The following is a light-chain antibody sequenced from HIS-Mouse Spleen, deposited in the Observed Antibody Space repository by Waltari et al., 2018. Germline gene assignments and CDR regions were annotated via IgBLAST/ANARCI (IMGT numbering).Light chain of an antibody. CDR3: CSYAGSSPYVV. CDR1: SSDVGSYNL. V-gene: IGLV2-23*01. CDR2: EGR. Sequence: QSALTQPASVSGSPGQSITISCTGTSSDVGSYNLVSWYQQHPGKAPKLTIYEGRKRPSGVSNRFSGSKSGNTASLTISGLQAEDEADYYCCSYAGSSPYVVFGGGTKLTVL. J-gene: IGLJ2*01.